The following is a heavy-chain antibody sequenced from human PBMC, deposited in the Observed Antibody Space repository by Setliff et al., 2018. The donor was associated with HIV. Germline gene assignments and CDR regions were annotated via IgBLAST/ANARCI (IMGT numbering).Heavy chain of an antibody. V-gene: IGHV1-2*02. J-gene: IGHJ5*02. CDR1: GYTFTDFW. CDR2: IDPDKGDT. D-gene: IGHD2-2*01. Sequence: ASVKVSCKISGYTFTDFWIHWVRQAPGQGLESMGWIDPDKGDTGYAHNFQGRVIMTRDTSTSTAYMELSRLRSDDTAVYYCARAQYQPLEPPTYNWFDPWGQGTLVTVSS. CDR3: ARAQYQPLEPPTYNWFDP.